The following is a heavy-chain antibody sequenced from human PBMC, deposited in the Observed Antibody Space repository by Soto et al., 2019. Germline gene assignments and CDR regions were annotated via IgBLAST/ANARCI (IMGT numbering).Heavy chain of an antibody. V-gene: IGHV1-69*01. CDR3: ARKAESYGFDI. D-gene: IGHD3-10*01. CDR2: FIPIFDAA. J-gene: IGHJ3*02. Sequence: QVQLVQSGAEVKKPGSSVKVSCKASGGTFSNYAINWVRQAPGQGLEWVGGFIPIFDAANYAQNFRGRVTITADESTSTAYMELSGLRSEDTAMYYCARKAESYGFDIWGQGTLVTVS. CDR1: GGTFSNYA.